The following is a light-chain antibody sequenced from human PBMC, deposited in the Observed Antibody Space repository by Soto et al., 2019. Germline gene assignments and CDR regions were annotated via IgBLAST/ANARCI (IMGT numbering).Light chain of an antibody. J-gene: IGLJ3*02. CDR1: SSDVGTYNY. V-gene: IGLV2-14*01. Sequence: QSVLTQPASVSGXXXXXXXISCTGTSSDVGTYNYVSWYQHRPGKAPKLMIYDVSYRPSGVSNRFSGSKSANTASLTISGLQAEDEADYYCSSYTTSNTQVFGGGTKLTVL. CDR2: DVS. CDR3: SSYTTSNTQV.